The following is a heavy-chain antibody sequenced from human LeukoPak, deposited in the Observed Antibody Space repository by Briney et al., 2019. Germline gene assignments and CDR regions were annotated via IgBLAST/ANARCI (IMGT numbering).Heavy chain of an antibody. Sequence: PGGSLRLSCAASGFTFRKYWMAWVRQAPGRGLEWVATIAANGNDKDYEDVLQGRFTISRDNARNSLSLRIDSLRAEDTAQYYCAREVFFQFDNWGQGALVTVSS. J-gene: IGHJ4*02. V-gene: IGHV3-7*03. CDR2: IAANGNDK. CDR3: AREVFFQFDN. CDR1: GFTFRKYW.